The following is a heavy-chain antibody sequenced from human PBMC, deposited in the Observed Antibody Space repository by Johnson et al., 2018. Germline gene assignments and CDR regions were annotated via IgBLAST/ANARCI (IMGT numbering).Heavy chain of an antibody. CDR2: ISWNGGTI. D-gene: IGHD6-19*01. CDR3: ARDMQSGLAVADTSYFQH. CDR1: GFTFEDYA. Sequence: VQLVQSGGGLVQXGRSLRLXCAASGFTFEDYAMHWVRQAPGKGLEWVSGISWNGGTIGYADSVKGRFTISRDNAKNSLYLQMNSLRPEDTALYYCARDMQSGLAVADTSYFQHWGQGTLVTVSS. V-gene: IGHV3-9*01. J-gene: IGHJ1*01.